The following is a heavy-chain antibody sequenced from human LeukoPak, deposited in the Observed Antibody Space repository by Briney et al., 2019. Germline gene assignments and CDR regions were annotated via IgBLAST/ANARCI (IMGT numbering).Heavy chain of an antibody. Sequence: TSETLSLTCTVSGGSISSYHWSWIRQPAGQGLEWIGRIYTSGSTNYNPSLKSRVTMSVDTSKNQFSLKLSSVTAEDTAVYYCARRTDSGSWYFDLWGRGTLVTVSS. V-gene: IGHV4-4*07. J-gene: IGHJ2*01. CDR1: GGSISSYH. CDR2: IYTSGST. D-gene: IGHD6-6*01. CDR3: ARRTDSGSWYFDL.